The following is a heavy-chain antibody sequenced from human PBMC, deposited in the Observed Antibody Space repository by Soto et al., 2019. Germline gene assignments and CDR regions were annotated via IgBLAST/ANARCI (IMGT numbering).Heavy chain of an antibody. CDR1: GDSVSSSNW. D-gene: IGHD6-6*01. CDR2: IYHGGAT. Sequence: SETLSLTCAVSGDSVSSSNWWTWVRQPPGKGLDWIGEIYHGGATNYNPSLKSRVLISVDKSKNQISLKLNSVTAADTAVYYCARAKDIATRLDYWGQGTLVTVSS. J-gene: IGHJ4*02. CDR3: ARAKDIATRLDY. V-gene: IGHV4-4*02.